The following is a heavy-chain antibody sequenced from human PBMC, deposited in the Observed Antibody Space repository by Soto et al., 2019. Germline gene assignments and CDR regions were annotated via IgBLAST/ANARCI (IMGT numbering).Heavy chain of an antibody. V-gene: IGHV3-9*01. CDR2: ISWNSGSI. Sequence: EVQLVESGGGLVQPGRSLRLSCAASGFTFDDYAMHWVRQAPGKGLEWVSGISWNSGSIGYADSVKGRFTISRDNAKNSPYLQMNSLRAEDTALYYCAKGNYSKAHMDVWGKGTTVTVSS. J-gene: IGHJ6*03. CDR1: GFTFDDYA. CDR3: AKGNYSKAHMDV. D-gene: IGHD1-7*01.